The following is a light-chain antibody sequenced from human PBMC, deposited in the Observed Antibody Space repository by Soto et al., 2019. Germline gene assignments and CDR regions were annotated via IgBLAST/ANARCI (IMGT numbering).Light chain of an antibody. CDR2: AAS. J-gene: IGKJ3*01. CDR3: QQANSLPFT. V-gene: IGKV1-12*01. Sequence: DIQMTQSPSSVSASVVDRVTITCRASQGVGSWFAWYQQKPGKAPKLLISAASSLQNGVPSRFSGSRSGTNYTLTFSSLQREVFATYNCQQANSLPFTFGTGTKVDIK. CDR1: QGVGSW.